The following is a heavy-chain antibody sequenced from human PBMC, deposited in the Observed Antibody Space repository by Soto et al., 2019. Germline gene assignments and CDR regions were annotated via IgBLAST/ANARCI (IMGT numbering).Heavy chain of an antibody. J-gene: IGHJ5*02. Sequence: GASVKVSCKASGYTFTSYGISWVLQAPGQGLEWMGWISAYNGNTNYAQKLQGRVTMTTDTSTSTAYMELRSLRSDDTAVYYCARDTDYGDFVVRFDPWGQGTLVTVSS. CDR3: ARDTDYGDFVVRFDP. CDR1: GYTFTSYG. CDR2: ISAYNGNT. D-gene: IGHD4-17*01. V-gene: IGHV1-18*01.